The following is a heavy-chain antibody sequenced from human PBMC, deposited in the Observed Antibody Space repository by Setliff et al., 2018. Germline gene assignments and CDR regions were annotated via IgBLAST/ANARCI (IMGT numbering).Heavy chain of an antibody. D-gene: IGHD3-22*01. J-gene: IGHJ3*02. V-gene: IGHV1-46*01. CDR2: INPSGGST. Sequence: ASVKVSCKASGYTFTSYYMHWVRQAPGQGLEWMGIINPSGGSTSYAQKFQGRVTMTRDTSTSTVYMELSSLRSEDTAVYYCARDTPQYYYDSSGYYRAFDIWGQGTMVTVS. CDR1: GYTFTSYY. CDR3: ARDTPQYYYDSSGYYRAFDI.